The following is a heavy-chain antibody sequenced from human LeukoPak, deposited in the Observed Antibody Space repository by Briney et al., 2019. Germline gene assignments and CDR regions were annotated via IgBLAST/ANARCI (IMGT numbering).Heavy chain of an antibody. J-gene: IGHJ5*02. D-gene: IGHD3-22*01. Sequence: PPASVKVSCKASGYTFTSYYMHWVRQAPGQGLEWMGIINPSGGSTSHAQKFQGRVTMTRDMSTSTVYMELSSLRSEDTAVYYCARDRMYYYDSSGPGNWFDPWGQGTLVTVSS. CDR2: INPSGGST. CDR1: GYTFTSYY. CDR3: ARDRMYYYDSSGPGNWFDP. V-gene: IGHV1-46*01.